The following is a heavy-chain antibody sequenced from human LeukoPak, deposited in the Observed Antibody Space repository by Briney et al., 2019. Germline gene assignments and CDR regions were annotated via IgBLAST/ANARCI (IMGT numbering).Heavy chain of an antibody. CDR2: IYYSGST. CDR1: GGSISSYY. V-gene: IGHV4-59*01. D-gene: IGHD6-13*01. Sequence: SETLSLTCTVSGGSISSYYWSWIRQPPGKGLEWIGYIYYSGSTNYNPSLKSRVTISVETSKNEFSPKLRSVTAADTAVYYCARVTGYRIEDYFDYRGQGTLVTVSS. J-gene: IGHJ4*02. CDR3: ARVTGYRIEDYFDY.